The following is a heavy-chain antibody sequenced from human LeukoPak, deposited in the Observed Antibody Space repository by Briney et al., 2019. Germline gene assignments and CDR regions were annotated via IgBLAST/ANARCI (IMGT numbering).Heavy chain of an antibody. Sequence: PSETLSLTCTVSGNSISSGDNYWSWIRQPAGKGLEWIVRIYTSGSTNYNPSLKSRVTISVDTSKNQFSLRLTSVTAADTAVYYCARGGDGFEDAFDIWGQGTMVTVSS. CDR3: ARGGDGFEDAFDI. CDR1: GNSISSGDNY. V-gene: IGHV4-61*02. J-gene: IGHJ3*02. CDR2: IYTSGST. D-gene: IGHD5-24*01.